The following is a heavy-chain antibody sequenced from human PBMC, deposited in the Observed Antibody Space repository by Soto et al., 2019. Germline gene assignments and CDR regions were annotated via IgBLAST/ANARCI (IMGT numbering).Heavy chain of an antibody. J-gene: IGHJ6*02. Sequence: EVQLVESGGDLVQPGGSLRLSCAASGFTLSDHYVDWVRQAPGKGLEWVGRSANKANSHTTQYAAAVKGRFTISRSDSENSLYLQMNSLRTEDTALYYCTRDFGGVWGQGTTVTVSS. D-gene: IGHD3-10*01. CDR2: SANKANSHTT. CDR3: TRDFGGV. V-gene: IGHV3-72*01. CDR1: GFTLSDHY.